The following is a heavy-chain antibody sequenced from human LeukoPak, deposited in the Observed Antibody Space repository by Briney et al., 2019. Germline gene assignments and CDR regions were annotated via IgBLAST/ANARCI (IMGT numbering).Heavy chain of an antibody. J-gene: IGHJ6*02. V-gene: IGHV1-69*04. CDR2: ILPILGKA. CDR3: ASSSAGTYVRYYDYGMDV. D-gene: IGHD6-13*01. Sequence: SVTVSCMASGGTLSSYAISWVRQAPGQGLEWMGRILPILGKANYAQKFQGRLTITADQSASTAYMGLSSLRSEDTAVYYCASSSAGTYVRYYDYGMDVWGQGTTVTVSS. CDR1: GGTLSSYA.